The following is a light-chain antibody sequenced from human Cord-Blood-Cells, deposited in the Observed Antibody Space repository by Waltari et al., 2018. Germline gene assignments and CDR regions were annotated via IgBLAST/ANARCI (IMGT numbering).Light chain of an antibody. V-gene: IGKV1-39*01. Sequence: DIQMTQSPSSLSPSVGARVTITCRASQSISSYVNWYQQKPGKAPKLLIYAASSLQSGVPSRFSGSGSGTDFTLTISSLQPEDFATYYCQQSYSTPFTFGPGTKVDIK. CDR3: QQSYSTPFT. J-gene: IGKJ3*01. CDR1: QSISSY. CDR2: AAS.